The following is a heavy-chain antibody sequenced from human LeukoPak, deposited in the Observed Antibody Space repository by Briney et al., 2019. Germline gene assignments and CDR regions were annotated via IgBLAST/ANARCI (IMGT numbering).Heavy chain of an antibody. J-gene: IGHJ4*02. CDR2: IKQDGSEK. CDR3: ARDSSGYPRYEDY. D-gene: IGHD3-22*01. CDR1: GFTFSSYW. Sequence: GGSLRLSCAASGFTFSSYWMSWVRQAPGKGLEWVAKIKQDGSEKYYVDSVKGRFTISRDNAKNSLYLQMNSLRAEDTAVYYCARDSSGYPRYEDYWGQGTLVTVSS. V-gene: IGHV3-7*01.